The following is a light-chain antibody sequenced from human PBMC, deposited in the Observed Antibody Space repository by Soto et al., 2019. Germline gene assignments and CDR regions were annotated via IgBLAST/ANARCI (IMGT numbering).Light chain of an antibody. CDR3: QQSYTTPPA. CDR1: QSISSY. CDR2: ATS. Sequence: DIQMTQSPSSLSASVGDRVTITCRASQSISSYLNWYQQKPGKAPKLLIYATSSLQSEVPSRFSGSGSGTDFTLTISSLQPEDFATYYGQQSYTTPPAFGQGTKVEIK. V-gene: IGKV1-39*01. J-gene: IGKJ1*01.